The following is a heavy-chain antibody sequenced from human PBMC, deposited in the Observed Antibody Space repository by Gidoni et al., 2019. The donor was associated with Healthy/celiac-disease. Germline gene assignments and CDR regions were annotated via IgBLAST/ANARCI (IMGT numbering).Heavy chain of an antibody. J-gene: IGHJ4*02. V-gene: IGHV4-34*01. Sequence: QVQLQQWGAGLLTPSETLSLTCAVYGGSFSGYYWSCIRQPPGKGLEWIGEINHSESTNSNPSLKSRVTISVDTSKNQFSLKLSSVTAADTAVYYCARSPLYSSSHLWYFDYWGQGTLVTVSS. CDR2: INHSEST. CDR1: GGSFSGYY. D-gene: IGHD6-6*01. CDR3: ARSPLYSSSHLWYFDY.